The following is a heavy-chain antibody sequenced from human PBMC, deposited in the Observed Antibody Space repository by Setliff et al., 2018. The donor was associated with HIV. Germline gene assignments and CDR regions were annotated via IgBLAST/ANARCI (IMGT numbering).Heavy chain of an antibody. CDR2: VGAVGAPT. Sequence: GGSLRLSCAASGFTFSTYGMQWVRQAPGKGLEWVSTVGAVGAPTHYAESVKGRFTISKDNSRDTLYLQMSSLREEDTAVYHCARHPYGVFDYWGQGTLVTVSS. J-gene: IGHJ4*02. V-gene: IGHV3-23*01. CDR3: ARHPYGVFDY. D-gene: IGHD3-3*01. CDR1: GFTFSTYG.